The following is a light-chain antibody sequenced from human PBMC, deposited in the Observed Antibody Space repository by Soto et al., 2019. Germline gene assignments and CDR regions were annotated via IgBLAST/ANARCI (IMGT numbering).Light chain of an antibody. V-gene: IGLV2-14*03. Sequence: QSALTQPASVSGSRGQSITISCSGTSSDIGSYDHVAWYQQFPGKSPKLIIYAVSDRPSGVSDRFSGSKSGISASLTISGLQTEDEADYYCSSFRKTTFPHVVFGGGTKLTVL. CDR2: AVS. CDR3: SSFRKTTFPHVV. CDR1: SSDIGSYDH. J-gene: IGLJ2*01.